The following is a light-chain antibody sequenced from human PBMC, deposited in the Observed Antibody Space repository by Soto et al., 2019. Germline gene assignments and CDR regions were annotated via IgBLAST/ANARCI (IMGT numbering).Light chain of an antibody. CDR1: SSNIGSNT. J-gene: IGLJ3*02. CDR3: AAWDDSLNGRV. V-gene: IGLV1-44*01. Sequence: QSVLTQPPSASGTPGQRVTISCSGSSSNIGSNTVNWYQQLPGTAPKLLIYSNNQRPSGVPYRFSVSKSGTSASLAISGLQSEEEADYYCAAWDDSLNGRVFGGGTKLTVL. CDR2: SNN.